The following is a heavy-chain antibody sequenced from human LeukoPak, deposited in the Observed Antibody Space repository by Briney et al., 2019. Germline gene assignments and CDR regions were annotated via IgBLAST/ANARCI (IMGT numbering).Heavy chain of an antibody. D-gene: IGHD3-10*01. J-gene: IGHJ3*02. CDR1: GFTFSSYG. V-gene: IGHV3-33*01. CDR2: IWYDGSNK. CDR3: ARDKVMVRGVISAFDI. Sequence: GGSLRLSCAASGFTFSSYGMHWVRQAPGKGLEWVAVIWYDGSNKYYADSVKGRFTISRDNSKNTLYLQMNSLRAEDTAVYYCARDKVMVRGVISAFDIWGQGTMVTVSS.